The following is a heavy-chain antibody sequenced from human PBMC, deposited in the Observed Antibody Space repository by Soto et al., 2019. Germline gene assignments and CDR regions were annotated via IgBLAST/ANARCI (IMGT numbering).Heavy chain of an antibody. D-gene: IGHD3-16*01. V-gene: IGHV3-23*01. CDR3: ARADHTLFANISTLIDI. J-gene: IGHJ4*02. CDR2: IHGGNGGT. CDR1: GFTFVNYA. Sequence: EVQLLEAGGGLVQPGGSLRLSCAASGFTFVNYAMIWVRQAPGKGEEWGTTIHGGNGGTYYAASVKGRSTISRDNEHNALLQMISRMTAEEAAIYCGARADHTLFANISTLIDIWGQGTAVTVSS.